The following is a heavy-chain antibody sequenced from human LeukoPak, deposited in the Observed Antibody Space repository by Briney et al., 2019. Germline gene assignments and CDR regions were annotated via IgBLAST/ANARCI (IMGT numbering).Heavy chain of an antibody. CDR3: ARVYYEILTGYPNDAFDI. D-gene: IGHD3-9*01. V-gene: IGHV4-59*01. J-gene: IGHJ3*02. CDR2: NYYSGST. Sequence: PSETLSLTCTVSGGSISSYYWSWIRQPPGKGLEWIGYNYYSGSTNSNPSLKSRVTLSVDTFKSQFSLKLSSVTAADTAVYYCARVYYEILTGYPNDAFDIWGQGTMVTVSS. CDR1: GGSISSYY.